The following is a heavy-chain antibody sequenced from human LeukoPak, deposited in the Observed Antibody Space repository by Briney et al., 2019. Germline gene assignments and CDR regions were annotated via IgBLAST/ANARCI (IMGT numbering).Heavy chain of an antibody. Sequence: GGSLSLSCAASGFTFISYGMHWVRQAPGKGLEWVTFIRYDGSNKYYADSVKGRFIISRDNSKNTLYLQMNSLRAEDTAVYYCAKDTVKVTTIRRVPHYMDVWGKGTTVTISS. CDR1: GFTFISYG. V-gene: IGHV3-30*02. CDR2: IRYDGSNK. D-gene: IGHD5-12*01. CDR3: AKDTVKVTTIRRVPHYMDV. J-gene: IGHJ6*03.